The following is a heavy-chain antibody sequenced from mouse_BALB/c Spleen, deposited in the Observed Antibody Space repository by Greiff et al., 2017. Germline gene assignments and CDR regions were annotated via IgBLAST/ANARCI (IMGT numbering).Heavy chain of an antibody. D-gene: IGHD1-1*01. CDR3: ARQDYGSSWAMDY. CDR1: GFTFSSYT. CDR2: ISNGGGST. J-gene: IGHJ4*01. Sequence: EVQRVESGGGLVQPGGSLKLSCAASGFTFSSYTMSWVRQTPEKRLEWVAYISNGGGSTYYPDTVKGRFTISRDNAKNTLYLQMSSLKSEDTAMYYCARQDYGSSWAMDYWGQGTSVTVSS. V-gene: IGHV5-12-2*01.